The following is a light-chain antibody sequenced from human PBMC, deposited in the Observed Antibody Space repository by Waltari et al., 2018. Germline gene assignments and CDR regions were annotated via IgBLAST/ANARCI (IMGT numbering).Light chain of an antibody. CDR3: HQGFTAPLT. CDR1: QTIDNY. V-gene: IGKV1-39*01. Sequence: DIQLTQSPFSVSASIGDRVAITRRSSQTIDNYLNWYHHKPGRAPKLLLSVVSNLENGVPSRFSGSGYGAEFTLIITSLQPEDVGTYYCHQGFTAPLTFGPGARVEIK. J-gene: IGKJ3*01. CDR2: VVS.